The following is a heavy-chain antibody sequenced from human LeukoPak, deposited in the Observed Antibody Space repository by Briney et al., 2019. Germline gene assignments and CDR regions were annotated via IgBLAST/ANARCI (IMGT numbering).Heavy chain of an antibody. CDR1: GYTLTELS. Sequence: ASVKVSCKVSGYTLTELSMHWVRQAPGKGLEWMGGFDPEDGETIYAQKFQGRVTMTKDTSTDTAYMELSSLRSEDTAVYYCATLSRRNWFDPWGQGALVTVSS. CDR3: ATLSRRNWFDP. CDR2: FDPEDGET. V-gene: IGHV1-24*01. D-gene: IGHD2-2*01. J-gene: IGHJ5*02.